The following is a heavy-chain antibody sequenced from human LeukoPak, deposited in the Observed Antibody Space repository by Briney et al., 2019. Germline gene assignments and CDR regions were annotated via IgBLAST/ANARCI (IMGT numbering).Heavy chain of an antibody. J-gene: IGHJ3*02. V-gene: IGHV4-39*02. CDR1: GGSISSSSYY. CDR3: ARDGGRRLVRDASDI. Sequence: RASETLSLTCTVSGGSISSSSYYWGWIRQPPGKGLEWIGSIYYTGNTYYNASLKSRVTISIDTSKNQISLRLTSVTAADTAVYYCARDGGRRLVRDASDIWGQGTMVTVSS. CDR2: IYYTGNT. D-gene: IGHD3-16*01.